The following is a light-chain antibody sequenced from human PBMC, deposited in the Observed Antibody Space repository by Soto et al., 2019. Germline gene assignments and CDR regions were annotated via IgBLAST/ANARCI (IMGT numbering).Light chain of an antibody. J-gene: IGKJ2*01. CDR2: GAS. Sequence: DIVLTQSPGTLSLSPGERATLSCRASQSVSSTYLAWYQQNPGQAPRLLIYGASSRATGIPDRFSGSGSGTDFTLTISRLEPEDFAVYFCQQYGSSSYTCGQGTKLEIK. CDR3: QQYGSSSYT. CDR1: QSVSSTY. V-gene: IGKV3-20*01.